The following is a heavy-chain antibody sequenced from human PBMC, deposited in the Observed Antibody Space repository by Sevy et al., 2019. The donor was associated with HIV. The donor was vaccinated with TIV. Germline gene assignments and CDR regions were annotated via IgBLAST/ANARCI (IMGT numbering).Heavy chain of an antibody. J-gene: IGHJ5*01. V-gene: IGHV3-74*01. D-gene: IGHD6-6*01. CDR2: ISSDGSTT. CDR3: ARAPDYTSSNYNWFDS. CDR1: GLSFSDYW. Sequence: GESLKISCAASGLSFSDYWMHWVRQAPGKGLVWVSQISSDGSTTNYADSVKGRFTISRDNAKNTLYLQLNSLRADDTAVYYCARAPDYTSSNYNWFDSWGQGTLVTVSS.